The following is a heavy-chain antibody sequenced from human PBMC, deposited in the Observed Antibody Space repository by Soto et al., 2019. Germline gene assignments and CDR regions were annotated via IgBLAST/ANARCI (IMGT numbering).Heavy chain of an antibody. CDR2: IYYNGNT. Sequence: SETLSLTWTLAGVSIISLAYCWTWVRQHPGKGLEWIGYIYYNGNTYFSPSLKSRLTISIDTSKNQFSLKLSSVTAADTAMYYCARARLRAVYAFDFWGQGTMVTVSS. D-gene: IGHD4-17*01. J-gene: IGHJ3*01. CDR1: GVSIISLAYC. V-gene: IGHV4-31*02. CDR3: ARARLRAVYAFDF.